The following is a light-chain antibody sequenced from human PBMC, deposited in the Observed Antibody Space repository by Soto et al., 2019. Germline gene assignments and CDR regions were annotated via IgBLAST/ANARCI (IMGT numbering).Light chain of an antibody. CDR3: QQYGTSFT. CDR1: QSVSSSY. V-gene: IGKV3-20*01. CDR2: GAS. J-gene: IGKJ3*01. Sequence: EIVLTQSPGTLSLSPGERATLSCRASQSVSSSYLAWYQQKPGQAPRLLIYGASSRATGIPDRFSGSGSGTDFTLTISRLEPEDFAVYYCQQYGTSFTFGPGTKVDFK.